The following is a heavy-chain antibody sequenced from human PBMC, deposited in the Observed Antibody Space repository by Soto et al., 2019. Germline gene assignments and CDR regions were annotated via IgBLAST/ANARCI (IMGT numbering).Heavy chain of an antibody. CDR3: AREGDNWFDP. J-gene: IGHJ5*02. V-gene: IGHV1-69*13. Sequence: GASVKVSCKASGDTFNSYGITWVRQAPGQGLEWMGGIIPKFGITNYAQKFQSRVTITADESTSTAYMELSSLRSEDTAVYYCAREGDNWFDPWAQGTLVTVSS. CDR1: GDTFNSYG. CDR2: IIPKFGIT.